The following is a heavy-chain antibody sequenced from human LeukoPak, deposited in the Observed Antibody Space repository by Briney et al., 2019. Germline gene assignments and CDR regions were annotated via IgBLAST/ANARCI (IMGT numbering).Heavy chain of an antibody. CDR2: ISTYYGNT. CDR1: GYTFTNNG. J-gene: IGHJ5*02. Sequence: ASVKVSCKASGYTFTNNGISWVRQAPGQRLEWMGWISTYYGNTNYAQKLQDRVTMTTDTSTSTAYMELRSLRSDDTAVYYCARDLGYCSSISCQRNWFDPWGQGTLVTVSS. V-gene: IGHV1-18*01. CDR3: ARDLGYCSSISCQRNWFDP. D-gene: IGHD2-2*01.